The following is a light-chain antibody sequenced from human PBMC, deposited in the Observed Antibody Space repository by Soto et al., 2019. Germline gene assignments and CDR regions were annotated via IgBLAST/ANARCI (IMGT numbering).Light chain of an antibody. J-gene: IGKJ4*01. CDR1: QSVSSN. V-gene: IGKV3-20*01. Sequence: EIVMTQSPATLSVSPGERATLSCRASQSVSSNLAWYQQKPGQAPRLLIYGASSRATVVPDSFSGSGSGTDYTLTISRLEPEDYAVYYCQQYGSSPPLTFGGGTKVDIK. CDR3: QQYGSSPPLT. CDR2: GAS.